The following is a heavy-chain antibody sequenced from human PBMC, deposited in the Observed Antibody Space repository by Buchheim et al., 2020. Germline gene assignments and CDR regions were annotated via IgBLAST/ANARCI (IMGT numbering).Heavy chain of an antibody. D-gene: IGHD3-16*01. CDR3: ARIRSATWGSDFLDY. J-gene: IGHJ4*02. CDR1: GFTFSDHY. CDR2: VRNKANTYTT. V-gene: IGHV3-72*01. Sequence: EVQLVESGGGLVQPGGSLRLSCAASGFTFSDHYMDWVRQAPGKGLEWVGRVRNKANTYTTEYAASVKGRFTISRDDSKNSLYLQMNSLKTEDTAVYFCARIRSATWGSDFLDYWGQGTL.